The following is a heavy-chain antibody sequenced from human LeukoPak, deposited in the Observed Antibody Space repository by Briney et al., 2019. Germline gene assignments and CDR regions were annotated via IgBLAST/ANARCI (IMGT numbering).Heavy chain of an antibody. J-gene: IGHJ4*02. D-gene: IGHD6-19*01. Sequence: GGSLRLSCAASGFTFSSYAMSWVRQAPGKGLEWFSAISGSGGSTYYADSVKGRFTISRDNSKNTLYLQMNSLRAEDTAVYYCARAIAAVAGNVGYFDYWGQGTLVTVSS. CDR2: ISGSGGST. CDR3: ARAIAAVAGNVGYFDY. V-gene: IGHV3-23*01. CDR1: GFTFSSYA.